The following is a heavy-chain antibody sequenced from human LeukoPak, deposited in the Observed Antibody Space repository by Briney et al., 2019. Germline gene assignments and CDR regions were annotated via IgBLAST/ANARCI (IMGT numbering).Heavy chain of an antibody. V-gene: IGHV3-23*01. Sequence: GGSLRLSCAASGFTFSSYAMSWVRQAPGKGLEWVSAISGSGGSTYYADSVKGRFTISRDNSKNTLYLQMNNLRAEDTAVYYCAKRGDRRYYYYYMDVWGKGTTVTVSS. CDR1: GFTFSSYA. J-gene: IGHJ6*03. CDR3: AKRGDRRYYYYYMDV. CDR2: ISGSGGST.